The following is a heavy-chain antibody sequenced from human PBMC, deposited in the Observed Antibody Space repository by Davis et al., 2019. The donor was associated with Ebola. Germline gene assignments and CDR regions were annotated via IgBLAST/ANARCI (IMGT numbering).Heavy chain of an antibody. CDR2: ISAYNGNT. D-gene: IGHD1-1*01. V-gene: IGHV1-18*01. CDR3: ARDGQPNYYYYGMDV. J-gene: IGHJ6*02. Sequence: ASVKVSCKASGYTFTSYGISWVRQAPGQGLEWMGWISAYNGNTNYAQKLQGRVTMTTDTSTSTAYMELSSLRSEDTAVYYCARDGQPNYYYYGMDVWGQGTTVTVSS. CDR1: GYTFTSYG.